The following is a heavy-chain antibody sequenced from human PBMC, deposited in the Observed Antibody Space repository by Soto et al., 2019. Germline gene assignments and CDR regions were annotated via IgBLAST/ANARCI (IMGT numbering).Heavy chain of an antibody. CDR3: ASPTVVAATPYYYYGMDV. CDR2: IYYSGST. CDR1: GGSISSGDYY. Sequence: PSETLSLTCTVSGGSISSGDYYWSWIRQPPGKGLEWIGYIYYSGSTYYNPSLKSRVTISVDTSKNQFSLKLSSVTAADTAAYYCASPTVVAATPYYYYGMDVWGQGTTVTVSS. D-gene: IGHD2-15*01. J-gene: IGHJ6*02. V-gene: IGHV4-30-4*01.